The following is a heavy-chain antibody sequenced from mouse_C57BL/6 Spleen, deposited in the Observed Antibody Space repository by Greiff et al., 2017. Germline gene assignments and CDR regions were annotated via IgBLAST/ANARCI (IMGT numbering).Heavy chain of an antibody. CDR1: GFTFTSYW. V-gene: IGHV1-55*01. D-gene: IGHD4-1*01. J-gene: IGHJ2*01. CDR2: IYPGSGST. Sequence: QVQLQQPGAELVKPGASVKMSCKASGFTFTSYWITWVKQRPGQGLEWIGDIYPGSGSTNYNEKFKSKATLTVDTSSSTAYMQLSSLTSEDSAVYYCAKGTGGAYYFDYWGQGTTLTVSS. CDR3: AKGTGGAYYFDY.